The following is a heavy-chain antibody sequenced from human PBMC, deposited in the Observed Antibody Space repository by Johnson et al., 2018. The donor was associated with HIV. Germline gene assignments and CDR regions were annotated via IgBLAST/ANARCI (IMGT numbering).Heavy chain of an antibody. D-gene: IGHD1-26*01. V-gene: IGHV3-30*18. J-gene: IGHJ3*02. Sequence: QVQLVESGGGVVQPGKSLTLSCVVSGLSFSNFGIHWVRQDPGKGLEWMTIISDDGCNKNYADSVKGRFTISRDNSKNTLFLQMNSLGAEDTAVYYCAKDMRQWELLDAFDIWGQGTMVTVSS. CDR2: ISDDGCNK. CDR3: AKDMRQWELLDAFDI. CDR1: GLSFSNFG.